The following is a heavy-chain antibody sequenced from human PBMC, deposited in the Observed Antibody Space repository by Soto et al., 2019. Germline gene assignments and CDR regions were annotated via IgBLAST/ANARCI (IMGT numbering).Heavy chain of an antibody. J-gene: IGHJ4*02. CDR1: GFTFSSYS. D-gene: IGHD1-26*01. CDR2: ISSSSSYI. V-gene: IGHV3-21*01. CDR3: ARDRGYSGSYNSFDY. Sequence: VGSLRLSCAASGFTFSSYSMNWVRQAPGKGLEWVSSISSSSSYIYYADSVKGRFTISRDNAKNSLYLQMNSLRAEDTAVYYCARDRGYSGSYNSFDYWGQGTLVTVSS.